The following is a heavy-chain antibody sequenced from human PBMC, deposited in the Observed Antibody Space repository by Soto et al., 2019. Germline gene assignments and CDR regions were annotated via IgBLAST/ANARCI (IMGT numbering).Heavy chain of an antibody. CDR1: GFTFSAYA. V-gene: IGHV3-23*01. CDR3: AKSPDFYYYGMDV. J-gene: IGHJ6*02. Sequence: GSLRLSCAASGFTFSAYAMTGVRQAPGKGLEWVSSISGGGLNTYYADSVKGRFTISRDNSKNTVSLQMNSLRADDTAVYYCAKSPDFYYYGMDVWGQGTTVTVSS. CDR2: ISGGGLNT.